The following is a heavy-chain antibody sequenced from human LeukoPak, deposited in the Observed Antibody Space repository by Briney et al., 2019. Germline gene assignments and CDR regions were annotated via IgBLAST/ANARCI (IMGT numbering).Heavy chain of an antibody. J-gene: IGHJ4*02. Sequence: GGSLRLSCAASGFTFSSYARSGVRQAPGRGLEGVSAISGRGGSTYCAGGVRGGLTISRDSSKNALSLQVNGLRAEDTAGYYCARGPDTSGAENFDHWGQGTLVTVSS. CDR2: ISGRGGST. CDR3: ARGPDTSGAENFDH. CDR1: GFTFSSYA. D-gene: IGHD2-8*02. V-gene: IGHV3-23*01.